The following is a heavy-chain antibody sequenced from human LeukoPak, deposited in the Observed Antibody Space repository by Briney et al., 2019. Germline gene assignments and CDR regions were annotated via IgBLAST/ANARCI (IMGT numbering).Heavy chain of an antibody. J-gene: IGHJ3*01. D-gene: IGHD6-13*01. CDR3: AKGDLSAAAPRAFDF. V-gene: IGHV3-23*01. CDR1: GFSFSTYA. Sequence: GGSLRLSCAASGFSFSTYAMSWVRQAPGKGLEWVSGISGSSVSTYYADSVKGRFTISRDNSKNTLYLQMNSLRAEDTAIYYCAKGDLSAAAPRAFDFWGQGTMVTVSS. CDR2: ISGSSVST.